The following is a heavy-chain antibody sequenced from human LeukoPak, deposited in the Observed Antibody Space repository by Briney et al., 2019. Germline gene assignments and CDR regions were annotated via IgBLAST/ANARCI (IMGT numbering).Heavy chain of an antibody. CDR3: ARDPQRLFDY. Sequence: GGPLTLPCAASGLTYSSYWMHGLRHATGKGLVGVSRINGDGSSTIYADSVKGRFTISRDHDKNTLYLQMDRLRAEDTGVYYCARDPQRLFDYWGQGTLVTVS. CDR1: GLTYSSYW. V-gene: IGHV3-74*01. D-gene: IGHD5-18*01. J-gene: IGHJ4*02. CDR2: INGDGSST.